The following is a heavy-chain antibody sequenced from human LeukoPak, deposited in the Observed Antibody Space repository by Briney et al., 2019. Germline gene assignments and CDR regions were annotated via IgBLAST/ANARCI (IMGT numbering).Heavy chain of an antibody. D-gene: IGHD1-1*01. J-gene: IGHJ4*02. Sequence: GGSLRLSCAASGFTFSSYAMSWVRQAPGKGLEWVSAITGSGDSTYYADSVKGRFTISRDNSKNSLFVQMNSLRAEDTAVYFCAKSRSGSANWALQIFDNWGQGTLVTVSS. V-gene: IGHV3-23*01. CDR3: AKSRSGSANWALQIFDN. CDR2: ITGSGDST. CDR1: GFTFSSYA.